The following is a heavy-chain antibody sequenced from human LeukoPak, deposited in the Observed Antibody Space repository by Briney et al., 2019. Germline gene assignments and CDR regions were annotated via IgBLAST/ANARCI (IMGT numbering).Heavy chain of an antibody. D-gene: IGHD3-16*01. CDR1: GFTLSSYA. J-gene: IGHJ4*02. CDR3: AGERASAYYFDY. Sequence: GGSLRLSCAASGFTLSSYAMSWVRQAPGKGLEWVSAISDSGNTYHADSVKGRFTISRDSSKNTLFLQMNRLRPEDAAVYYCAGERASAYYFDYWGQGTLATVSS. V-gene: IGHV3-23*01. CDR2: ISDSGNT.